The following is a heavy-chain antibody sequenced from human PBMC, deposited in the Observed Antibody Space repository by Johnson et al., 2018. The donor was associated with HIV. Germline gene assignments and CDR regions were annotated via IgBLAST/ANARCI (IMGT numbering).Heavy chain of an antibody. D-gene: IGHD6-13*01. V-gene: IGHV3-7*01. Sequence: EVQLVESGGGLVQPGGSLRLSCAASGFTFSSYWMSWVRQAPGKGLEWVANIKQDGSEKYYVDSVKGRFTLSRDNAKNSLYLQMNSLRAEDTAVYYCAREGGIAAAGTDACDIWGQGTMVTVSS. CDR2: IKQDGSEK. J-gene: IGHJ3*02. CDR1: GFTFSSYW. CDR3: AREGGIAAAGTDACDI.